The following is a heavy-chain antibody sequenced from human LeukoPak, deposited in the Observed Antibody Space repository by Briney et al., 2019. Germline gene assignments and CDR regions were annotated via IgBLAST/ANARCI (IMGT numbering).Heavy chain of an antibody. Sequence: GGSLRLSCAASGFTFSSYGMHWVRQAPGKGLEWVAVISYDGSNKYYADSVKGRFTISRDNSKNTLYLQMNSLRAEDTAVYYCAKGSAVEWYYDFWSGYRPTGDGMDVWGQGTTVTVSS. D-gene: IGHD3-3*01. V-gene: IGHV3-30*18. CDR2: ISYDGSNK. CDR1: GFTFSSYG. J-gene: IGHJ6*02. CDR3: AKGSAVEWYYDFWSGYRPTGDGMDV.